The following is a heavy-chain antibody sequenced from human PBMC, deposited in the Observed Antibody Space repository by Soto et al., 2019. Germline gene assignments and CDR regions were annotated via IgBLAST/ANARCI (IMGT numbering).Heavy chain of an antibody. D-gene: IGHD6-19*01. Sequence: EVQLLESGGGLVQPGGSLRLSCAASGFTFSSYAMSWVRQAPVKGLAWVSAISGSGGTTYYADSVKGRFTISRDNSKNTLYLQMNSLRVEDTAVYYCAKEPLAQGSGWYADHWGQGTLVIVSS. CDR1: GFTFSSYA. V-gene: IGHV3-23*01. CDR3: AKEPLAQGSGWYADH. J-gene: IGHJ4*02. CDR2: ISGSGGTT.